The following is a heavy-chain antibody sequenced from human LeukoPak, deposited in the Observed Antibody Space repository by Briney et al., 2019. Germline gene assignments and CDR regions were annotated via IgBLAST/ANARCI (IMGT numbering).Heavy chain of an antibody. D-gene: IGHD4-17*01. V-gene: IGHV3-7*01. J-gene: IGHJ5*02. CDR2: IKQDGSEK. CDR1: GFTFSSYW. Sequence: HSGGSLRLSCAASGFTFSSYWMSWVRQAPGKGLEWVANIKQDGSEKYYVDSVKGRFTISRDNAKNTLYLQMNSLRAEDTAVYYCARAKVPYGDYYGFDPWGQGTLVTVSS. CDR3: ARAKVPYGDYYGFDP.